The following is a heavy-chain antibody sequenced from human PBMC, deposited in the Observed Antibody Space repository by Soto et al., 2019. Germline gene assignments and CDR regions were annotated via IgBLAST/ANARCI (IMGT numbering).Heavy chain of an antibody. CDR1: GFSFTGYY. CDR2: INAHSGGT. Sequence: QVQLVQSGAAVKKPGASVKVSCKASGFSFTGYYIHWLRQAPGQGLELMGWINAHSGGTEYAQKFQGRVTLTRDTSIATAYLTLTSLTSDDTALYYCAKDLTRQLAYWLDPWGQGTQVTVSS. D-gene: IGHD6-6*01. J-gene: IGHJ5*02. CDR3: AKDLTRQLAYWLDP. V-gene: IGHV1-2*02.